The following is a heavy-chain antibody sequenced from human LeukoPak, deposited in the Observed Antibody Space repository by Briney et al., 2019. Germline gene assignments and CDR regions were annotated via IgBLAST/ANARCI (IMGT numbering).Heavy chain of an antibody. Sequence: GASVKVSCKASGYTFTSYAMHWVRQAPGQRLEWMGWINAGNGNTKYSQKFQGRVTITRDTSASTAYMELSSLRSEDTTVYYCARLRYYYDSSGFDYWGQGTLSPSPQ. CDR3: ARLRYYYDSSGFDY. J-gene: IGHJ4*02. V-gene: IGHV1-3*01. CDR1: GYTFTSYA. CDR2: INAGNGNT. D-gene: IGHD3-22*01.